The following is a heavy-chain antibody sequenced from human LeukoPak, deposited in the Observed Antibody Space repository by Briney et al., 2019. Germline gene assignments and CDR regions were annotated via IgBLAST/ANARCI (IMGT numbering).Heavy chain of an antibody. CDR1: GGSISSYY. J-gene: IGHJ5*02. CDR3: ASQEDDSSSVPNWFDP. CDR2: INTSGST. D-gene: IGHD6-13*01. Sequence: PSETLSLTCTVSGGSISSYYWTWIRQSAGKGLEWIGRINTSGSTNYNPSLRSRVTMSVNTSKNQFSLNLTSVTAADTAVYYCASQEDDSSSVPNWFDPWGQGTLVTVSS. V-gene: IGHV4-4*07.